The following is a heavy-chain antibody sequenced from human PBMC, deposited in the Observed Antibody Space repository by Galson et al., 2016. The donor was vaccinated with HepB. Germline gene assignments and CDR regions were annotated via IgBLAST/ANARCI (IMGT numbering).Heavy chain of an antibody. CDR1: GFTFSNYA. Sequence: RLSCAASGFTFSNYAMHWVRQAPGKGLEWVAVLSFDGSNKFYADSVRGRFTISRDNSEDTVYLQMNSLRAEDTAVYYCARDYIMMTVTWGPDYWGQGTLVSVSS. CDR2: LSFDGSNK. CDR3: ARDYIMMTVTWGPDY. J-gene: IGHJ4*02. D-gene: IGHD4-17*01. V-gene: IGHV3-30-3*01.